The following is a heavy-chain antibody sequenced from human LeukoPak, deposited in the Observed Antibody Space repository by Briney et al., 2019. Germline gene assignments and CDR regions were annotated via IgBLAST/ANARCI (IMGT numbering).Heavy chain of an antibody. V-gene: IGHV3-7*01. CDR3: ARTQRNPHGDPNYFDY. CDR1: GFTFSSYW. CDR2: IKQDGSEK. J-gene: IGHJ4*02. D-gene: IGHD1-14*01. Sequence: GGSLRLSCAASGFTFSSYWMSWVRQAPGKGLEWVANIKQDGSEKYYVDSVKGRFTISRDNAKNSLYLQMNSLRAEDAAVYYCARTQRNPHGDPNYFDYWGQGTLVTVSS.